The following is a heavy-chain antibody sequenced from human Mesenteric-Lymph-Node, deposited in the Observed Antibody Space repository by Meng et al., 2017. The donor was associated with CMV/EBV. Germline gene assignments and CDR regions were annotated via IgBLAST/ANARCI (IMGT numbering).Heavy chain of an antibody. D-gene: IGHD3-10*01. V-gene: IGHV4-31*02. CDR1: ASISSGGYY. CDR2: VYYSGST. CDR3: ASRNLQLLWFGELLDY. J-gene: IGHJ4*02. Sequence: ASISSGGYYWTWSRQHPGKGLEWTGFVYYSGSTYYNPSLKRRLTISEDTSKNQFSLKLSSVTAADTAVYYCASRNLQLLWFGELLDYWGQGTLVTVSS.